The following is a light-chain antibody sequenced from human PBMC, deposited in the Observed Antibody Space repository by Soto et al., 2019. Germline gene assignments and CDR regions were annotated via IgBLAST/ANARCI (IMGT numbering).Light chain of an antibody. J-gene: IGKJ1*01. CDR3: QQYNSYSWT. CDR1: QSISSW. Sequence: DIQMTQSPSTLSASVGDRVTITCRASQSISSWLAWYQQKPGKAPKLLIQKASSLESGVPSRFSGSGSGTEFTLTISSLQPDDFVTYYCQQYNSYSWTFGQGTKVEIK. V-gene: IGKV1-5*03. CDR2: KAS.